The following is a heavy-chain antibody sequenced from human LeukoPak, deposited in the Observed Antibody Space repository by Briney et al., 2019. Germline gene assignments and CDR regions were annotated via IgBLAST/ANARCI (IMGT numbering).Heavy chain of an antibody. CDR2: IKSKTDGGTT. D-gene: IGHD2-15*01. CDR3: TTEERVSSGYCSGGSCYIDY. Sequence: SGGSLRLSCAASAFTFSNAWMNWVRQAPGKGLEWVGRIKSKTDGGTTDYAAPVKGRFTISRDDSKNTLYLQMNSLKTEDTAVYYCTTEERVSSGYCSGGSCYIDYWGLGTLVTVSS. CDR1: AFTFSNAW. V-gene: IGHV3-15*01. J-gene: IGHJ4*02.